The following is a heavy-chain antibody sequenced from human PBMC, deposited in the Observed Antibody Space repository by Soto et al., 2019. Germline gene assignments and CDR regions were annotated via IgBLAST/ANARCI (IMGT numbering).Heavy chain of an antibody. Sequence: EVQLLESGGGLVQPGGSLRLSCAASGFTFSSYAMSWVRQAPGKGLEWVSAISGSGGSTYYAYSVKGRCTISRDNSKNTLYLQMNSRRAEETAGYYCAKAPGCCSSTSGYARGGYWGEGTLVTVSS. CDR3: AKAPGCCSSTSGYARGGY. D-gene: IGHD2-2*03. CDR2: ISGSGGST. V-gene: IGHV3-23*01. J-gene: IGHJ1*01. CDR1: GFTFSSYA.